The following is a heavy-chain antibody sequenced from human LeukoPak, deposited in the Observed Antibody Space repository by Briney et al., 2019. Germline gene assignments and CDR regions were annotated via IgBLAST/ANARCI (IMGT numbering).Heavy chain of an antibody. D-gene: IGHD3-16*02. V-gene: IGHV4-38-2*02. CDR1: GYSISSGYY. CDR2: IYHSGST. CDR3: ARDRGYYDYVWGSYREFDY. Sequence: PSETLSLTCTVSGYSISSGYYWGWIRQPPGKGLEWIGSIYHSGSTYYNPSLKSRVTISVDTSKNQFSLKLSSVTAADTAVYYCARDRGYYDYVWGSYREFDYWGQGTLVTVSS. J-gene: IGHJ4*02.